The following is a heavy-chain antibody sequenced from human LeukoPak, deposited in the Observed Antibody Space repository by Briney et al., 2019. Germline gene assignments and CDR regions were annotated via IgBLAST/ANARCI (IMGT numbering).Heavy chain of an antibody. CDR2: IYYSGST. CDR3: ARRYDFWSGYSYYYGMDV. CDR1: GGSISSGGYY. D-gene: IGHD3-3*01. V-gene: IGHV4-39*01. J-gene: IGHJ6*02. Sequence: SQTLSLTCTVSGGSISSGGYYWGWIRQPPGKGLEWIGSIYYSGSTYYNPSLKSRVTISVDTSKNQFSLKLSSVTAADTAVYYCARRYDFWSGYSYYYGMDVWGQGTTVTVSS.